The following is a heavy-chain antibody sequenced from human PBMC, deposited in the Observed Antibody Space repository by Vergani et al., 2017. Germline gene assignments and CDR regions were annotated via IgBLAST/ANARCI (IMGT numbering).Heavy chain of an antibody. V-gene: IGHV7-4-1*02. Sequence: QEQLVQSGSELKKPGASVKVSCKASGYSFNNYAIHWVRQAPGQGLEWMGWINTNTGNPTYAQGFTGRFVFSLDTSVSTAYLQISSLKAEDTAVYYCARTKSRDGYNSPYYYYGMDVWGQGTTVTVSS. CDR1: GYSFNNYA. D-gene: IGHD5-24*01. J-gene: IGHJ6*02. CDR2: INTNTGNP. CDR3: ARTKSRDGYNSPYYYYGMDV.